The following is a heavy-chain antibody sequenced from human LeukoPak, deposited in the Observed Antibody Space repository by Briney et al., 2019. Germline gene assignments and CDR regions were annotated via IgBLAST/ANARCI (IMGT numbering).Heavy chain of an antibody. CDR3: ARDSSGWDSSWYFDL. D-gene: IGHD6-19*01. V-gene: IGHV4-59*01. J-gene: IGHJ2*01. CDR2: IHYSGNT. CDR1: GGXINNYY. Sequence: SETLSLTCTVAGGXINNYYCSWIRQPPGKGLEWIGYIHYSGNTNYNPSLKSRVTISLDTSKTQFSLKLTSVTAADTAVYYCARDSSGWDSSWYFDLWGRGTLVTVSS.